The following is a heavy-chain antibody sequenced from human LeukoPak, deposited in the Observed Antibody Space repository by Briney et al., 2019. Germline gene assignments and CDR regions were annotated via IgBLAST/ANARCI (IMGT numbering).Heavy chain of an antibody. D-gene: IGHD1-1*01. J-gene: IGHJ4*02. CDR3: AKDEERTGTTPVFDY. Sequence: PGGSLRLSCAASGFTFDDYAMHWVRQAPGKGLEWVSLISWDGTSTYYRNSVKGRFTISRDNSRNTLYLQMSSLRAKDTALCYCAKDEERTGTTPVFDYWGQGALVTVSS. CDR1: GFTFDDYA. V-gene: IGHV3-43D*03. CDR2: ISWDGTST.